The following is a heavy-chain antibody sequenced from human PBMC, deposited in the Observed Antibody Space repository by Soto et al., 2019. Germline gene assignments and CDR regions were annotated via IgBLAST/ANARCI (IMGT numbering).Heavy chain of an antibody. V-gene: IGHV3-43*01. CDR2: ISWDGGST. CDR3: AKGMDDPYYYGMDV. Sequence: GGSLRLSCAASGFTFDDYTMHWVRQAPGRGLEWVSLISWDGGSTYYADSVKGRFTISRDNSKNSLYLQMNSLRTEDTALYYCAKGMDDPYYYGMDVWGQGTTVTVSS. CDR1: GFTFDDYT. D-gene: IGHD3-3*01. J-gene: IGHJ6*02.